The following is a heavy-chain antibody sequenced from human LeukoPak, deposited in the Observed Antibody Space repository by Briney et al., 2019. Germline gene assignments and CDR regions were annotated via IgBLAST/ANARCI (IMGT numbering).Heavy chain of an antibody. D-gene: IGHD1-1*01. V-gene: IGHV3-48*03. J-gene: IGHJ5*02. Sequence: GGSLRLSCAASGFTFSSYEMNWVRQAPGKGLEWVSYISSSGSTIYYADSVKGRFTIPRDNAKNSLYLQMNSLRVEDTAVYYCARSAGTWFDPWGQGTLVTVSS. CDR3: ARSAGTWFDP. CDR2: ISSSGSTI. CDR1: GFTFSSYE.